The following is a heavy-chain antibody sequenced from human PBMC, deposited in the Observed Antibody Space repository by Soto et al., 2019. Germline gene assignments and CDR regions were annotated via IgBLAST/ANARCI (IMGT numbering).Heavy chain of an antibody. V-gene: IGHV3-23*01. J-gene: IGHJ4*02. CDR2: ISGSGGST. D-gene: IGHD3-9*01. Sequence: GGSLRLSCAASGFTFSSYAMSWVRQAPGKGLEWVSAISGSGGSTYYADSVKGRFTISRDNSKNTLYLQMNSLRAEDTAVYYCAKDNGLRYFDWLQGQFDYWGQGTLVTVSS. CDR3: AKDNGLRYFDWLQGQFDY. CDR1: GFTFSSYA.